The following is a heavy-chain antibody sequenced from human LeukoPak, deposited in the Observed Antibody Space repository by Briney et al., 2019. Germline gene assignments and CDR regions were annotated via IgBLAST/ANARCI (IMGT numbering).Heavy chain of an antibody. CDR3: ARGISDYYGSGSPPAT. J-gene: IGHJ5*02. V-gene: IGHV3-53*01. CDR2: IYSGGST. Sequence: PGGSLRLSCVASGFIVNSNYMNWVRQAPGKGLEWVSVIYSGGSTYYADSVKGRFTISRDDSKNTLYLQMNSLRAEDTAIYYCARGISDYYGSGSPPATWGQGTLVTVSS. D-gene: IGHD3-10*01. CDR1: GFIVNSNY.